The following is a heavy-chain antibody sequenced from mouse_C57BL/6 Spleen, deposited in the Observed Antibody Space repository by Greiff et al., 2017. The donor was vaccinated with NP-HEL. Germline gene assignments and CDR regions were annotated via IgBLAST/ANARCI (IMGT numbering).Heavy chain of an antibody. CDR1: GYTFTDYN. CDR2: INPNNGGT. CDR3: AREGLYRGYVDV. V-gene: IGHV1-18*01. Sequence: EVQLQQSGPELVKPGASVQIPCKASGYTFTDYNMDWVKQSHGKSLEWIGDINPNNGGTIYNQKFKGKATLTVDKSSSTAYMELRSLTSEDTAVYYCAREGLYRGYVDVWGTGTTVTVSS. J-gene: IGHJ1*03.